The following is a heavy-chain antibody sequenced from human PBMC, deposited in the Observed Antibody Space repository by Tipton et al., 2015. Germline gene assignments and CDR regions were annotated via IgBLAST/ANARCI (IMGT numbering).Heavy chain of an antibody. Sequence: TLSLTCTVSGGSINSGNYYWNWIRQHPGKGLEWIGYIYYSGSTYYNPSLKSRVTISVDTSKNQFSLKLSSVTAADTAVYYCARESWDHDERSTNPYFDFWGQGTLVTVSS. CDR1: GGSINSGNYY. CDR3: ARESWDHDERSTNPYFDF. V-gene: IGHV4-31*03. D-gene: IGHD2-2*01. J-gene: IGHJ4*02. CDR2: IYYSGST.